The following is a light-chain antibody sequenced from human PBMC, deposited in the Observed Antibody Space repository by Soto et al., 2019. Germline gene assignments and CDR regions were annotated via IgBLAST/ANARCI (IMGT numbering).Light chain of an antibody. Sequence: EIVLTQSPGTLSLSPGERATLSCRSSQIGSSNYLAGYQQKPGQAPRLLIYNASRRATGIPDRFSGSGSGTDFTLTISRLEPEDFSVYYCQQYGSPLAFGGGTKVEI. CDR1: QIGSSNY. CDR2: NAS. J-gene: IGKJ4*01. CDR3: QQYGSPLA. V-gene: IGKV3-20*01.